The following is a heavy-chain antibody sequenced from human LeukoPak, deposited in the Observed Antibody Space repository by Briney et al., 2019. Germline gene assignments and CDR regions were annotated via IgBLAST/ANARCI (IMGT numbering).Heavy chain of an antibody. CDR2: IYSSGST. V-gene: IGHV4-4*07. D-gene: IGHD6-19*01. J-gene: IGHJ4*02. CDR1: GGSISGYY. CDR3: ARDASGSYGSGWYGLLDY. Sequence: SETLSLTCTVYGGSISGYYWSWVRQPAGKGLEWIGRIYSSGSTDYTASLKSRVTMSIDTSKSHFSLKLSSVTAADTAVYYCARDASGSYGSGWYGLLDYWGQGALVTVSS.